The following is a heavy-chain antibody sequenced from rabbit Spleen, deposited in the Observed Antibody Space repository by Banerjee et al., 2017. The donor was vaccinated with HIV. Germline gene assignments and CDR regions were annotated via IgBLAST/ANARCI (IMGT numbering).Heavy chain of an antibody. CDR1: GFDLSSYYY. V-gene: IGHV1S45*01. CDR2: IDTGSGRT. J-gene: IGHJ4*01. Sequence: QEQLEESGGGLVKPEGSLTVTCKASGFDLSSYYYMCWVRQAPGKGLEWVGCIDTGSGRTYYTTWAKGRFTISKTSSTTVTLQMTSLTAADTATYFCANYGGNSGYNLWGPGTLVTVS. D-gene: IGHD1-1*01. CDR3: ANYGGNSGYNL.